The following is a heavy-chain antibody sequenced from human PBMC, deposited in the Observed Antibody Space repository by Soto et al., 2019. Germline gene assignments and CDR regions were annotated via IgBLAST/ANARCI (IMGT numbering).Heavy chain of an antibody. D-gene: IGHD5-12*01. V-gene: IGHV3-23*01. CDR1: GFTFSSYA. CDR2: ISGSVGST. CDR3: AKGRYSGYGADGY. Sequence: GGSLRLACAASGFTFSSYAMSWVRQAPGKGLEWVSAISGSVGSTYYADSVKGRFTISRDNSKNTLYLQMNSLRAEDTAVYYCAKGRYSGYGADGYSGQGTLVTVSS. J-gene: IGHJ4*02.